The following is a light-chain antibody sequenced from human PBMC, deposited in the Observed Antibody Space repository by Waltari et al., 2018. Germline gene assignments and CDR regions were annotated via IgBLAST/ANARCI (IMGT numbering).Light chain of an antibody. CDR2: EVS. Sequence: QSALTQPPSASGSPGQSVTISCTGTSRDVGGYNYVSWYQQHPGKAPKLMVSEVSKRPSGVPDRFSGSKSGNTASLTVSGLQAEDEADYYGSSYAGSNNLVFGGGTKLTVL. CDR3: SSYAGSNNLV. V-gene: IGLV2-8*01. J-gene: IGLJ2*01. CDR1: SRDVGGYNY.